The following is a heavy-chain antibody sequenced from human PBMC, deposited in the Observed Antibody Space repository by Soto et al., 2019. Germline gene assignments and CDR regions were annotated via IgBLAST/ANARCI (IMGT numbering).Heavy chain of an antibody. J-gene: IGHJ5*02. CDR3: AITYYGSGSYYNVRWFDP. CDR1: GFSLSTSGVG. Sequence: QIPLKESGPTLVKPTQTLTLTCTFSGFSLSTSGVGVGWIRQPPVKALEWLALIYWDDDKRYSPSLKSRLPITKDTSQNQVGLTLTNMDPVDTATYYCAITYYGSGSYYNVRWFDPWGQGTLVTVSS. D-gene: IGHD3-10*01. CDR2: IYWDDDK. V-gene: IGHV2-5*02.